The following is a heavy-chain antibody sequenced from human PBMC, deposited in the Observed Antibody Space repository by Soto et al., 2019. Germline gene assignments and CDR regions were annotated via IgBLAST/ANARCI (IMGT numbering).Heavy chain of an antibody. J-gene: IGHJ4*02. CDR1: GYTFTSYA. CDR2: INAGNGNT. V-gene: IGHV1-3*01. Sequence: AASVKVSCKASGYTFTSYAMHWVRQAPGQRLEWIGWINAGNGNTKYSQKFQGRVTITRDTSASTAYMELSSLRSEDTAVYYCARDRPRGYYDSTGYYDYWGQGTLVTVSS. CDR3: ARDRPRGYYDSTGYYDY. D-gene: IGHD3-22*01.